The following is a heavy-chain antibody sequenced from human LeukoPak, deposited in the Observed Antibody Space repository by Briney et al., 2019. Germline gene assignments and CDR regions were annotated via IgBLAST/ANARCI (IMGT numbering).Heavy chain of an antibody. V-gene: IGHV1-69*13. CDR1: GGTFSSYA. D-gene: IGHD1-26*01. CDR2: IIPIFGTA. Sequence: SVKVSCKASGGTFSSYAISWVRQAPGQGLEWMGRIIPIFGTANYAQKFQGRVTITADESTSTAYMELSSLRSEDTAVYYCAREGGSGELQDDDAFDIWGQGTMVTVSS. J-gene: IGHJ3*02. CDR3: AREGGSGELQDDDAFDI.